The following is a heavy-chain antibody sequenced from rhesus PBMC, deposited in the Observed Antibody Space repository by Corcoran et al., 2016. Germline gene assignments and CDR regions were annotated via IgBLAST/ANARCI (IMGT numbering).Heavy chain of an antibody. CDR2: ISYSGST. D-gene: IGHD2-39*01. J-gene: IGHJ4*01. CDR3: ARGSRYFDY. CDR1: GYSISSGYG. V-gene: IGHV4-122*02. Sequence: QLQLQESGPGLVKPSETLSLTCAVSGYSISSGYGWSWIRQPPGKGLEWIGYISYSGSTSYNPSLKIRVTISRDTSKNQFSVKLSSVTAADTAVYYCARGSRYFDYWGQGVLVTVSS.